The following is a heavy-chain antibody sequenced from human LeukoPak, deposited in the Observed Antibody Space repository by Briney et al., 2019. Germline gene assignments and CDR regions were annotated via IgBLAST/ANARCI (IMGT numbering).Heavy chain of an antibody. CDR3: ARQPPSSIAAAGPYFDY. V-gene: IGHV5-51*01. D-gene: IGHD6-13*01. CDR2: IYPGDSDT. Sequence: GESLKISCKDSGYSFTTYWIGWVRQMPGKGLEWMGIIYPGDSDTRYSPSFQGQVTISADKSIGTAYLQWSSLKASDTAMYYCARQPPSSIAAAGPYFDYWGQGTLVTVSS. CDR1: GYSFTTYW. J-gene: IGHJ4*02.